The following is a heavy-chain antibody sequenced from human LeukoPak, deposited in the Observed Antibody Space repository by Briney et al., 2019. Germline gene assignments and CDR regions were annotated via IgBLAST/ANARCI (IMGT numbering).Heavy chain of an antibody. CDR2: IYYSGST. D-gene: IGHD3-10*01. CDR1: GGSISSYY. V-gene: IGHV4-59*01. J-gene: IGHJ5*02. CDR3: ARAITMVRGVIWFDP. Sequence: SETLSLTCTVSGGSISSYYWSWIRQPPGKGLEWIGYIYYSGSTNYNPSLKSRVTISVDTSKNQFSLKLSSVTAADTAVYYCARAITMVRGVIWFDPWGQGTLVTVSS.